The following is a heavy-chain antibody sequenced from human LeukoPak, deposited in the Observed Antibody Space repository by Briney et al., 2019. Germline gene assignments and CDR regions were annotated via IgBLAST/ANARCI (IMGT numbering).Heavy chain of an antibody. CDR2: IYHSGST. Sequence: SETLSLTCTVSGYSISSGYYWGWIRQPPGKGLEWIGSIYHSGSTYYNPSLKSRVTISVDTSKNQFSLKLSSVTAADTAVYYCASSHYYDSSGYYYRGAFDIWGQGTMVTVSS. V-gene: IGHV4-38-2*02. D-gene: IGHD3-22*01. J-gene: IGHJ3*02. CDR1: GYSISSGYY. CDR3: ASSHYYDSSGYYYRGAFDI.